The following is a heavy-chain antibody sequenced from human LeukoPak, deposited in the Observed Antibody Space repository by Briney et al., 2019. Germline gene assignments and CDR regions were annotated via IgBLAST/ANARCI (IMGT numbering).Heavy chain of an antibody. J-gene: IGHJ4*02. V-gene: IGHV3-21*01. CDR1: GFTFSSYS. CDR3: ARDHGTMVRGANFDY. Sequence: GGSLRLSCAASGFTFSSYSMNWVRQAPGKGLEWVSSISSSSSYIYYADSVKGRFTISRDNAKNSLYLQMNSLRAEDTAVYYCARDHGTMVRGANFDYWGQGTLDTVSS. CDR2: ISSSSSYI. D-gene: IGHD3-10*01.